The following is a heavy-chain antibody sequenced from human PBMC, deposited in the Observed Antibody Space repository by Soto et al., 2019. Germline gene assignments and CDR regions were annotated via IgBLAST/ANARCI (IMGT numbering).Heavy chain of an antibody. CDR3: ARDVAAADY. D-gene: IGHD6-13*01. CDR2: INAGNVKT. J-gene: IGHJ4*02. V-gene: IGHV1-3*05. CDR1: GYTFTSFV. Sequence: QVQLVQSGAEEKKPGASVKVSCKASGYTFTSFVMHWVRQAPGKRLEWMGWINAGNVKTKYSQKFQGRVTLTRDTSASTAYMELSSLRSEDTAVYYCARDVAAADYWGPGTLVTVS.